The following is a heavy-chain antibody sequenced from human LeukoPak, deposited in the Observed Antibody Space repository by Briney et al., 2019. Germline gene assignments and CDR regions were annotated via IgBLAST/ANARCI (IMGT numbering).Heavy chain of an antibody. V-gene: IGHV3-48*01. CDR1: GFTFSSYS. J-gene: IGHJ5*02. D-gene: IGHD4/OR15-4a*01. CDR2: ISSSSGTI. CDR3: AKGDYGDPLNWFDP. Sequence: GGSLRLSCATSGFTFSSYSMNWVRQAPGKGLEWVSYISSSSGTIYYADSVKGRFTISRDNAKNSLSLQMNSLRAEDTAIYYCAKGDYGDPLNWFDPWGQGTLVTVSS.